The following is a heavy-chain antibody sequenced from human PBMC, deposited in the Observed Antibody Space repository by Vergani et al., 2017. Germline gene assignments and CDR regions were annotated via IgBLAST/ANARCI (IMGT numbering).Heavy chain of an antibody. CDR1: GFTFDDYA. CDR3: AKVNHYCSSTSCYFDY. D-gene: IGHD2-2*01. J-gene: IGHJ4*02. Sequence: EVQLVESGGGLVQPGRSLRLSCAASGFTFDDYAMHWFRQAPGKGLEWVSGISWNSGSIGYADSVKGRFTISRDNAKNSLYLQMNSLRAEDTALYYCAKVNHYCSSTSCYFDYWGQGTLVTVSS. V-gene: IGHV3-9*01. CDR2: ISWNSGSI.